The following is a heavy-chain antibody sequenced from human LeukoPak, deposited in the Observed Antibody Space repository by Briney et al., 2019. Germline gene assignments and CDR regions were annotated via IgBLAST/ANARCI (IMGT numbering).Heavy chain of an antibody. CDR1: GGSLSGFY. J-gene: IGHJ5*02. CDR3: AREVPSDDYGDYGWFDP. V-gene: IGHV4-34*01. D-gene: IGHD4-17*01. CDR2: IKHGGAT. Sequence: SETLSLTCAVSGGSLSGFYWSWIRQSPGKGLEWIGEIKHGGATNYNPSLQSRVTMSLDTSTNQLSLKLRSVIAADTAVYYCAREVPSDDYGDYGWFDPWGQGTLVTVSS.